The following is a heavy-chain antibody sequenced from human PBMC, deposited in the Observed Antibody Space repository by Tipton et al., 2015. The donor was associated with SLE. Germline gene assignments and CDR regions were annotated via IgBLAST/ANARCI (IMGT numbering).Heavy chain of an antibody. J-gene: IGHJ4*02. CDR2: IYHSRST. D-gene: IGHD5-18*01. CDR3: ARYDPDGESRGIHGDY. V-gene: IGHV4-30-2*02. CDR1: GGSISTGSYY. Sequence: TLSLTCTVSGGSISTGSYYWSWIRQPPGKRLEWIGYIYHSRSTYYNPSLKSRVTISVDTSKNQFSLRLTSVTAADTPMYYFARYDPDGESRGIHGDYWGQGTVVTVYS.